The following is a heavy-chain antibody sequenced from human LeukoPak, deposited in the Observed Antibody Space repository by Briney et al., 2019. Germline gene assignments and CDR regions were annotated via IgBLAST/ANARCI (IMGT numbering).Heavy chain of an antibody. J-gene: IGHJ4*02. D-gene: IGHD3-16*01. Sequence: GGSLRLSCAASGFTFSSYAMSWVRQAPGKGLEWVSAISGSGGSTYYADSVRGRFTISRDNAKNSLYLQMNSLRAEDTAVYYCARPRPGWSSVMPYFDYWGQGTLVTVSS. CDR1: GFTFSSYA. CDR3: ARPRPGWSSVMPYFDY. V-gene: IGHV3-23*01. CDR2: ISGSGGST.